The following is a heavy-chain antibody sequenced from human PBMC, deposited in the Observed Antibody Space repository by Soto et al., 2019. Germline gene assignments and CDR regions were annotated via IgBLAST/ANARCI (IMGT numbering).Heavy chain of an antibody. D-gene: IGHD2-8*01. CDR1: GYSFSRYW. Sequence: GESLKISCKTNGYSFSRYWIGWVRQMPGKGLEWMGVIYPGDSDARYSPSFQGQVTISADRSINTVYLQWRRLKASDTAIYYYARQDIVIKPILVVYFDFWGQGTLVTVSS. J-gene: IGHJ4*02. CDR3: ARQDIVIKPILVVYFDF. CDR2: IYPGDSDA. V-gene: IGHV5-51*01.